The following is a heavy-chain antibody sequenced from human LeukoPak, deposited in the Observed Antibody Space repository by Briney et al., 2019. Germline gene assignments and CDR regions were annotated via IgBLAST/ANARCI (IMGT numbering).Heavy chain of an antibody. CDR3: AREWPYYYGMDV. CDR2: IYHSGST. D-gene: IGHD5-12*01. CDR1: GGSISSGGYS. Sequence: SETLSLTCTVSGGSISSGGYSWSWIRQPPGKGLEWIGYIYHSGSTYYNPSLKSRVTMSIDTSKNQFSLKLSSVTAADTAVYYCAREWPYYYGMDVWGRGTTVTVSS. V-gene: IGHV4-30-2*01. J-gene: IGHJ6*02.